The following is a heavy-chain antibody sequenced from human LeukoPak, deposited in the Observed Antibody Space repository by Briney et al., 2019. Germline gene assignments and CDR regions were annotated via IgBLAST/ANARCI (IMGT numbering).Heavy chain of an antibody. J-gene: IGHJ4*02. D-gene: IGHD2-15*01. CDR2: IYRDGST. CDR1: GGSISGSSYY. Sequence: KPSETLSLTCTVSGGSISGSSYYWGWIRQPPGKGLEWIGSIYRDGSTYYNPSLRSRVTISVDTSKNQFSLKLSSVTAADTAVYYCTRRAYCSGGTCYSDYWGQGTLVTVSS. CDR3: TRRAYCSGGTCYSDY. V-gene: IGHV4-39*01.